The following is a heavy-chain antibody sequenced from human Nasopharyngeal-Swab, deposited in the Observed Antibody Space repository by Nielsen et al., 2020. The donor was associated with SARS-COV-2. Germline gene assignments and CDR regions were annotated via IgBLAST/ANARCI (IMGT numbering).Heavy chain of an antibody. CDR3: ARDIVVVPAVPEGGMDV. CDR2: INPSGGSA. D-gene: IGHD2-2*01. Sequence: WVRQAPGQGLEWMGIINPSGGSATYAQRFQGKVTMTRDTSTSTVFMELSSLKSEDTAVYYCARDIVVVPAVPEGGMDVWGQGTTVTVSS. V-gene: IGHV1-46*01. J-gene: IGHJ6*02.